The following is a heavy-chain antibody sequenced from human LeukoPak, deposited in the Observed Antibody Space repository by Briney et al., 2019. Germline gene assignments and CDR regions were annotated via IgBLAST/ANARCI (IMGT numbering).Heavy chain of an antibody. D-gene: IGHD5-24*01. CDR3: ARDRRDGYNWGYYYYGMDV. J-gene: IGHJ6*02. CDR2: ISYDGSNK. Sequence: GGSLRLSCAASGFTFSSYAMHWVRQAPGKGLEWVSVISYDGSNKYYADSVKGRFTISRDNAKNSLYLQMNSLRAEDTAVYYCARDRRDGYNWGYYYYGMDVWGQGTTVTVSS. CDR1: GFTFSSYA. V-gene: IGHV3-30-3*01.